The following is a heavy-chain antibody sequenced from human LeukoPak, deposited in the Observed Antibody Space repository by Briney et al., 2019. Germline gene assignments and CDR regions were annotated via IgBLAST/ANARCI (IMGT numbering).Heavy chain of an antibody. V-gene: IGHV3-33*06. D-gene: IGHD6-13*01. CDR2: IWYDGSNK. CDR3: AKAAYSSSWYHFDY. J-gene: IGHJ4*02. CDR1: GFTFSSYG. Sequence: GGSLRLSCAASGFTFSSYGMHWVRQAPGKGLEWVAVIWYDGSNKYYADPVKGRFTISRDNSKNTLYLQMNSLRAEDTAVYYCAKAAYSSSWYHFDYWGQGTLVTVSS.